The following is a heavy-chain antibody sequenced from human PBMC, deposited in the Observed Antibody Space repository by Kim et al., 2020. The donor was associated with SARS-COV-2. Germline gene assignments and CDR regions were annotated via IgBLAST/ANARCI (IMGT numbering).Heavy chain of an antibody. CDR1: GYTFTSYY. CDR2: INPSGGST. V-gene: IGHV1-46*01. Sequence: ASVKVSCKASGYTFTSYYMHWVRQAPGQGLEWMGIINPSGGSTSYAQKFQGRVTMTRDTSTSTVYMELSSLRSEDTAVYYCARDGARDGPLNWFDPWGQGTLVTVSS. D-gene: IGHD2-8*01. CDR3: ARDGARDGPLNWFDP. J-gene: IGHJ5*02.